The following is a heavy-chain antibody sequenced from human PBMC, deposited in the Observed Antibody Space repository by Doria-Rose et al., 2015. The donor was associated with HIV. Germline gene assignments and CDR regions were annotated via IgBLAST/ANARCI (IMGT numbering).Heavy chain of an antibody. CDR2: INHSGST. V-gene: IGHV4-34*01. CDR1: GGSFSGYY. Sequence: QVQLQQWDAGLVKPSETLSLTRAVFGGSFSGYYWSWIRQPPGKGLEWIGEINHSGSTNYQTSLKSRVTLSLDTSKNLFSLKLSSVTAADTAVYYCARGLLRGGWNDVDYYYGMDVWGQGTTVTASS. J-gene: IGHJ6*02. D-gene: IGHD1-1*01. CDR3: ARGLLRGGWNDVDYYYGMDV.